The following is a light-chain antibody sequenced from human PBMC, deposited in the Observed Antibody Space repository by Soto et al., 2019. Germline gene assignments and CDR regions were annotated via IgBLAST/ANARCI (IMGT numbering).Light chain of an antibody. CDR2: TAS. V-gene: IGKV1-5*03. Sequence: DIQMTQSPSTLSASVGDRVTITCRASQSINTWLAWYQQKPGKAPRLLIYTASSLESGVPSRFSGSGSGTEFTLTISSPQPDDFATYYCQQHESYPRTFGQGTKVEIK. J-gene: IGKJ1*01. CDR1: QSINTW. CDR3: QQHESYPRT.